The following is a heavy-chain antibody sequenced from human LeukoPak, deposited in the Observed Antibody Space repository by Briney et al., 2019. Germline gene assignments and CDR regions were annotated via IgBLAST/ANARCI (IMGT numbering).Heavy chain of an antibody. CDR2: INPRGGST. CDR3: ARDTANYYYDSSGYYFDY. D-gene: IGHD3-22*01. V-gene: IGHV1-46*01. J-gene: IGHJ4*02. Sequence: ASVKVSCKASGYTXISYYMHRVRQAPGQGLEWMAIINPRGGSTSYAQKFQGRVTMTRDTSTSTVYMELSSLRSKDTAVYYCARDTANYYYDSSGYYFDYWGQGTLVTVSS. CDR1: GYTXISYY.